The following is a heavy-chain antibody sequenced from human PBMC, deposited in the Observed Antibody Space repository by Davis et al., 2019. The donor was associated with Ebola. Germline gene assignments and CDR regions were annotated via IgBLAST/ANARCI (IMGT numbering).Heavy chain of an antibody. V-gene: IGHV3-7*01. J-gene: IGHJ4*02. CDR2: IKPDGSDG. CDR1: GLTFSSYW. Sequence: PGGSLRLFCAASGLTFSSYWMTWVRQAPGKGLEWVAHIKPDGSDGTYVDSVKGRFTISRDNAENSLFLQMHSLRAEDTAVYYCAGEPGWLIEYWGQGTQITVSS. D-gene: IGHD6-19*01. CDR3: AGEPGWLIEY.